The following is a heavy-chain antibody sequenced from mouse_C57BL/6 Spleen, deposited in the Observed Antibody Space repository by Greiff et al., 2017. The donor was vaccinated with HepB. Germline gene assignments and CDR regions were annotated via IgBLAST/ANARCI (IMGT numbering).Heavy chain of an antibody. Sequence: VQLQQSGPELVKPGASVKISCKASGYAFSSSWLHWVKQRPGQGLEWIGRISPGDGDTHYNGKFKGKATLPADKSSSTAYMQLSSLTSEDSAVYVCARRGGSGYCDYWGQGTTLTVSS. V-gene: IGHV1-82*01. CDR1: GYAFSSSW. D-gene: IGHD1-1*01. CDR2: ISPGDGDT. CDR3: ARRGGSGYCDY. J-gene: IGHJ2*01.